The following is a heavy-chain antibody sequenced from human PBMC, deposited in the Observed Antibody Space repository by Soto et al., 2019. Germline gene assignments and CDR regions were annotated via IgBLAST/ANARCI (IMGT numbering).Heavy chain of an antibody. CDR2: MNPNSGNT. D-gene: IGHD1-1*01. Sequence: QVQLVQSGAEVKKPGASVKVSCKASGYTFTSYDINWVRQATGQGLEWMGWMNPNSGNTGYAQKFQGRVPMTRNTSISTAYMGLSSLRSEDPAAYYCARERTGPTSMDVWGQGTTVTVSS. CDR3: ARERTGPTSMDV. V-gene: IGHV1-8*01. J-gene: IGHJ6*02. CDR1: GYTFTSYD.